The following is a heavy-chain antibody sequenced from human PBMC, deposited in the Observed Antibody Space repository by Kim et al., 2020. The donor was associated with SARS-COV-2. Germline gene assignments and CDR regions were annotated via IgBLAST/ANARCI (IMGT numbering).Heavy chain of an antibody. V-gene: IGHV3-7*05. CDR3: VRGFGCDS. J-gene: IGHJ4*02. D-gene: IGHD5-18*01. Sequence: GGSLRLSCAGSGFSFSSPWMSWVRQAPGKGLEWVANIKEDGSEKYYVDSVMGRFTISRDNAKSSLYLQMSSLRAEDTAVYYCVRGFGCDSWGQGTLVTVS. CDR1: GFSFSSPW. CDR2: IKEDGSEK.